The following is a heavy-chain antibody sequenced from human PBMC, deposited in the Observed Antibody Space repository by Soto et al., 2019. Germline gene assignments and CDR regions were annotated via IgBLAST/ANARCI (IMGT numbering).Heavy chain of an antibody. Sequence: QVHLVQSGAEVKKPGASVKVSCKGSGYGFTTYGITWVRQAPGQGLEWMAWISAHNGNTNYAQKLQGRVTVTRDTSTTTAYMKLRSLRSDDTAGYYCARGRYGDYWGQRALVTVSS. J-gene: IGHJ4*02. D-gene: IGHD1-1*01. CDR3: ARGRYGDY. CDR2: ISAHNGNT. V-gene: IGHV1-18*01. CDR1: GYGFTTYG.